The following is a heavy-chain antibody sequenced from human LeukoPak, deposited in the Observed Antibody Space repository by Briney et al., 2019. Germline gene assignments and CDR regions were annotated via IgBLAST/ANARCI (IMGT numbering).Heavy chain of an antibody. CDR1: GGSISSGDYY. CDR3: AREGRYDFWSGYPFFDP. J-gene: IGHJ5*02. V-gene: IGHV4-30-4*08. D-gene: IGHD3-3*01. CDR2: IYYSGST. Sequence: SQTLSLTCTVSGGSISSGDYYWSWIRQPPGKGVEWIGYIYYSGSTYYNPSLKSRVTISVDTSKNQFSLKLSSVTAADTAVYYCAREGRYDFWSGYPFFDPWGQGTLVTVSS.